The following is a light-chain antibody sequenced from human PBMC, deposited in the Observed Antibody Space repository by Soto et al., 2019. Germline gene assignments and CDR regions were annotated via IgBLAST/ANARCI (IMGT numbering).Light chain of an antibody. CDR2: AAS. V-gene: IGKV1-12*01. CDR3: LQSNSFPHT. CDR1: QYISSW. Sequence: DIQMTQSPSSVSASVGDRVTITCRASQYISSWLAWYQQKPGKAPQLLIYAASSLQSGVPSRFRGSGSGTDFTLTISSLQPEDFAPYYCLQSNSFPHTFGQGTKLEIK. J-gene: IGKJ2*01.